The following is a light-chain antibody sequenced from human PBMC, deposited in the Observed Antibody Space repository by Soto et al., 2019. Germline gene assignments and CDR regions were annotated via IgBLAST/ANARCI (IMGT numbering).Light chain of an antibody. Sequence: QSVLTQPPSASGSPGQSVTISGIGTSSDGGGYDDVSWYQQHPGKAPKLMIYEVSKRPSGVPDRFSGSKSGNTAALTVCGLQAEDEADSYCSSYASSNNLGVFGGRTKLTVL. CDR3: SSYASSNNLGV. J-gene: IGLJ2*01. CDR1: SSDGGGYDD. CDR2: EVS. V-gene: IGLV2-8*01.